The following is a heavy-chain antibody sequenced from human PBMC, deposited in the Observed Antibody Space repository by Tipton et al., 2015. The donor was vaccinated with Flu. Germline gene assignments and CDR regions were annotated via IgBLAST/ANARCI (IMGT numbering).Heavy chain of an antibody. V-gene: IGHV4-34*01. CDR2: INHSGST. Sequence: TLSLTCAVYGGSFSGYYWSWIRQPPGKGLEWIGEINHSGSTNYNPSLKSRVTISVDTSKNQFSLKLSSVTAADTAVYYCAKDDYGDYWGQGTLVTVSS. J-gene: IGHJ4*02. CDR1: GGSFSGYY. CDR3: AKDDYGDY.